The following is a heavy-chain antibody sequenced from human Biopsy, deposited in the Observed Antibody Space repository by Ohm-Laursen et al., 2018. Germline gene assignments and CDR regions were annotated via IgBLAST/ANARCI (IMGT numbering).Heavy chain of an antibody. V-gene: IGHV2-70*04. CDR3: ARDRADNFGALEY. J-gene: IGHJ4*02. CDR2: LDWDDDE. Sequence: TQTLTLTYSFSGFSLRRSRMRMRWVRQPPGKALEWLARLDWDDDEFYNPSLRARLTVSKDTSKNQVVLTLTNMGPVDTASYYCARDRADNFGALEYWGQGILVTASS. CDR1: GFSLRRSRMR. D-gene: IGHD1-1*01.